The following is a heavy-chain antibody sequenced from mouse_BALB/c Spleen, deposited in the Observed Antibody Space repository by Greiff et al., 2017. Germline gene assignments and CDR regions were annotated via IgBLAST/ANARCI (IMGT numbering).Heavy chain of an antibody. D-gene: IGHD1-1*01. Sequence: EVQVVESGGGLVKPGGSLKLSCAASGFTFSSYAMSWVRQTPEKRLEWVASISSGGSTYYPDSVKGRFTISRDNARNILYLQMSSLRSEDTAMYYCARGSDGSSRYWYFDVWGAGTTVTVSS. V-gene: IGHV5-6-5*01. CDR2: ISSGGST. CDR1: GFTFSSYA. J-gene: IGHJ1*01. CDR3: ARGSDGSSRYWYFDV.